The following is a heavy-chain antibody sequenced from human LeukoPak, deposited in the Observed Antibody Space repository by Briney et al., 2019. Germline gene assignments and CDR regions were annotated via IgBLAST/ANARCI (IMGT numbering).Heavy chain of an antibody. CDR2: IYYSGST. D-gene: IGHD4-17*01. CDR1: GGSISSGDYY. Sequence: SETLPLTCTVSGGSISSGDYYWSWIRQPPGKGLEWIGYIYYSGSTYYNPSLKSRVTISVDTSKNQFSLKLSSVTAADTAVYYCASNYGDYGLAGIKLDYWGQGTLVTVSS. V-gene: IGHV4-30-4*08. CDR3: ASNYGDYGLAGIKLDY. J-gene: IGHJ4*02.